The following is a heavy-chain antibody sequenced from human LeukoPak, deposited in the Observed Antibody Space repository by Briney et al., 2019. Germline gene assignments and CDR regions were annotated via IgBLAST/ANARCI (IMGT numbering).Heavy chain of an antibody. CDR3: ARGGALGYCSGGSCYLGVEAFDI. D-gene: IGHD2-15*01. Sequence: SVKVSCKASGGTFSSYAISWVRQAPGQGLEWMGGIIPIFGTANYAQKFQGRVTITADKSTSTAYMELSSLRSEDTAVYYCARGGALGYCSGGSCYLGVEAFDIWGQGTMVTVSS. J-gene: IGHJ3*02. V-gene: IGHV1-69*06. CDR2: IIPIFGTA. CDR1: GGTFSSYA.